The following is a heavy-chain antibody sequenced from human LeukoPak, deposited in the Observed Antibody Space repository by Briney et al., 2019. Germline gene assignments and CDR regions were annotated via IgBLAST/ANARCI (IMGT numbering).Heavy chain of an antibody. V-gene: IGHV4-4*09. CDR1: GGSISSYY. CDR3: ARQSEYPSRYYYYMDV. Sequence: SGTLSLTCTVSGGSISSYYWSWIRQPPGKGLEWIGYIYTSGSTNYNPSLKSRVTISVDTSKNQFSLKLSSVTAADTAVYYCARQSEYPSRYYYYMDVWGKGTTVTVSS. CDR2: IYTSGST. D-gene: IGHD2-2*01. J-gene: IGHJ6*03.